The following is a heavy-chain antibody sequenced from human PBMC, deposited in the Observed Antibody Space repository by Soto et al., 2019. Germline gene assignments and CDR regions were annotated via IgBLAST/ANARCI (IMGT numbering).Heavy chain of an antibody. CDR3: ARVRELVSIRGEATGYLDV. CDR2: MNPNSGNT. D-gene: IGHD3-22*01. Sequence: RASVKVSCKASGYTFTSYDINWVRQATGQGLEWMGWMNPNSGNTGYAQKFQGRVTMTRNTSISTAYMELSSLRSEDTAVYYCARVRELVSIRGEATGYLDVWGKGTTVTVSS. CDR1: GYTFTSYD. J-gene: IGHJ6*04. V-gene: IGHV1-8*01.